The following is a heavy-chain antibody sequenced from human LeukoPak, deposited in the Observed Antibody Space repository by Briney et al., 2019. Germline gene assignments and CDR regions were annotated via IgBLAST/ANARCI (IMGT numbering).Heavy chain of an antibody. CDR2: IYPGDSDT. Sequence: GESLKISCKGSGYRFSTYWIAWVRQMPGKGLEWMGSIYPGDSDTRYSPSFQGQVTISADKSFSTAYQQWSNLKASDTAMYYCARGAPALDYWGQGTLVTVSS. CDR1: GYRFSTYW. D-gene: IGHD3-16*01. V-gene: IGHV5-51*01. J-gene: IGHJ4*02. CDR3: ARGAPALDY.